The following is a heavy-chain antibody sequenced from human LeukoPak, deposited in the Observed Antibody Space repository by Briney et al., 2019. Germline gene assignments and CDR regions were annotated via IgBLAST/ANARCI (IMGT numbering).Heavy chain of an antibody. J-gene: IGHJ4*02. Sequence: GWSLTLSCPTSAFIVIHDLISRARQTPGKGLEWPSVIYSGDATFYADSVKSRFTSSRDNSKNTVHLQMNSLRAEATGVYYCASGGKYCTGGACYGDWGQGTLVTVSS. CDR2: IYSGDAT. CDR3: ASGGKYCTGGACYGD. CDR1: AFIVIHDL. D-gene: IGHD2-8*02. V-gene: IGHV3-53*01.